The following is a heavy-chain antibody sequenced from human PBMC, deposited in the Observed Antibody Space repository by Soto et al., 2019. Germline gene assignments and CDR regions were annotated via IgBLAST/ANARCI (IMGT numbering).Heavy chain of an antibody. CDR3: ARGLILWFGELSRRGGYYYYMDV. CDR2: ISPGIDIR. CDR1: GGTFSTYT. D-gene: IGHD3-10*01. Sequence: QVQLVQSGAEVKKPGSSVKVSCKASGGTFSTYTLYWVRQAPGQGLEWMGGISPGIDIRDYAQKFQGRVTITADESTSTVYMQLSTLISEDTALYYCARGLILWFGELSRRGGYYYYMDVWGKGTTVIVSS. J-gene: IGHJ6*03. V-gene: IGHV1-69*12.